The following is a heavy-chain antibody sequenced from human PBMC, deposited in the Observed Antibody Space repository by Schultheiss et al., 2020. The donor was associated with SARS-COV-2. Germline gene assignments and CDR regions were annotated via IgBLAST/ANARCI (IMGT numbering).Heavy chain of an antibody. CDR2: INPNSGGT. J-gene: IGHJ4*02. Sequence: ASVKVSCKASGYTFTGYYMHWVRQAPGQGLEWMGWINPNSGGTNYAQKFQGWVTMTRDTSINTAYMELRRLTSDDTAVYYCARDPLATSNWEFDYWGQGTLVTVSS. V-gene: IGHV1-2*04. CDR3: ARDPLATSNWEFDY. CDR1: GYTFTGYY. D-gene: IGHD1-26*01.